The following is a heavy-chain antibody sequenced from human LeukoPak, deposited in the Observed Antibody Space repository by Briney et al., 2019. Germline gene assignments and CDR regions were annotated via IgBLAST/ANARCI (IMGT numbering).Heavy chain of an antibody. CDR2: INPNRGGT. CDR1: GYTFTGYY. CDR3: ARGAYGSGSYYSNWFDP. V-gene: IGHV1-2*06. J-gene: IGHJ5*02. Sequence: ASVKVSCKASGYTFTGYYMHRVPPAPGQGLEWMGRINPNRGGTNYAQKLQGRVTMTRDTSISTAYMELSRLRSDDTAVYYCARGAYGSGSYYSNWFDPWGQGTLVTVSS. D-gene: IGHD3-10*01.